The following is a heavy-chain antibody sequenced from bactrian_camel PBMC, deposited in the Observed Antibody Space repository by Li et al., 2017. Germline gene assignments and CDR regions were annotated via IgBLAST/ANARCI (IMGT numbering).Heavy chain of an antibody. CDR3: AACDERANVRIGSRIERAFDY. J-gene: IGHJ4*01. CDR2: INGDGRNT. D-gene: IGHD1*01. V-gene: IGHV3-2*01. CDR1: GFTFSNYY. Sequence: VESGGGLVQPGGSLRLSCVASGFTFSNYYMSWVRQAPGKGLEWVSSINGDGRNTYYEDSAKGRFTISRDNAKNTVYLQMNRLKSEDTAVYYCAACDERANVRIGSRIERAFDYWGQGTQVTVS.